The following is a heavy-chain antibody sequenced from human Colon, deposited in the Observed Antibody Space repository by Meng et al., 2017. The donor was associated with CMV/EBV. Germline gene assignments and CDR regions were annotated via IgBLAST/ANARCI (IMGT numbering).Heavy chain of an antibody. Sequence: GESLKISCAASGFTFTSYWMHWVRQVPGKGLVWVSRIINDGSGANYADSVKGRFTISRDNAKNTVYLQMNSLRAEDTAVYYCAGAAMATPSSVDVWGQGTTVPSP. CDR2: IINDGSGA. CDR3: AGAAMATPSSVDV. V-gene: IGHV3-74*01. J-gene: IGHJ6*02. CDR1: GFTFTSYW. D-gene: IGHD5-18*01.